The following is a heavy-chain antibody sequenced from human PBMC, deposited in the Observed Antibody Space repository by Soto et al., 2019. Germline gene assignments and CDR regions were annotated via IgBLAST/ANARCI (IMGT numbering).Heavy chain of an antibody. Sequence: QVQLVQSGAEVKKPGASVKVSCKASGYTFTSYGISWVRQAPGQGLEWMGWISAYNGNTNYAQKLQGRVTMTTDASTSPAYMELRSLRSDGTAVYYCASRSSSPLGGRSYGMDVWGQGTPGTVSS. D-gene: IGHD6-13*01. CDR3: ASRSSSPLGGRSYGMDV. CDR2: ISAYNGNT. V-gene: IGHV1-18*01. J-gene: IGHJ6*02. CDR1: GYTFTSYG.